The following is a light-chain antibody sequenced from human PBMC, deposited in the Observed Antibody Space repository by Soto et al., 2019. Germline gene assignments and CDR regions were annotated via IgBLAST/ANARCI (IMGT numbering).Light chain of an antibody. J-gene: IGKJ1*01. Sequence: DIQMTQSPSSLSASVGDRVTITCRANQIISSYLNWYQQKPGKAPKLLIYAASSLQSGVTSRYSGSGYGTDFTLIISSLQPEDFATYYCQQSYSTPWTVGQGTELEIK. CDR2: AAS. CDR3: QQSYSTPWT. V-gene: IGKV1-39*01. CDR1: QIISSY.